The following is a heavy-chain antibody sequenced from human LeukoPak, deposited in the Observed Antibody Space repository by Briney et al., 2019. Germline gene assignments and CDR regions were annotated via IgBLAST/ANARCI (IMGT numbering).Heavy chain of an antibody. CDR1: GFTFSSYW. J-gene: IGHJ3*02. D-gene: IGHD3-10*01. Sequence: QPGGSLRLSCAASGFTFSSYWMHWVRQAPGKGLVWVSRLNTDGSSTNYADSVKGRFTISRDNAKNTVYLQMSSLRVEDTAVYYCARDHGRGAPDAFDIWGQGTTVTVSS. CDR2: LNTDGSST. CDR3: ARDHGRGAPDAFDI. V-gene: IGHV3-74*01.